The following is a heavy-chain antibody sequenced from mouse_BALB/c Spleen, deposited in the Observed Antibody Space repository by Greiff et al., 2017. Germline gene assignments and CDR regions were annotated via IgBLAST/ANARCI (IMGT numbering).Heavy chain of an antibody. CDR2: ISYSGST. V-gene: IGHV3-2*02. D-gene: IGHD4-1*01. CDR3: ARTGKFAY. CDR1: GYSITSDYA. Sequence: EVQLQESGPGLVKPSQSLSLTCTVTGYSITSDYAWNWIRQFPGNKLEWMGYISYSGSTSYNPSLKSRISITRDTSKNQFFLQLNSVTTEDTATYYCARTGKFAYWGQGTLVTVSA. J-gene: IGHJ3*01.